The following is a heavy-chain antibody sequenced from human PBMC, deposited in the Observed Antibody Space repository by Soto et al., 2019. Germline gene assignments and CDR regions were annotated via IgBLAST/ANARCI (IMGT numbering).Heavy chain of an antibody. D-gene: IGHD3-22*01. CDR2: IDWDDDK. J-gene: IGHJ6*02. V-gene: IGHV2-70*04. Sequence: ALEWLARIDWDDDKFYSTSLKTRLTISKDTSKNQVVLTMTNMDPVDTATYYCARGGGYYYDSSGYYYYYYDMDVWGQGTTVTVSS. CDR3: ARGGGYYYDSSGYYYYYYDMDV.